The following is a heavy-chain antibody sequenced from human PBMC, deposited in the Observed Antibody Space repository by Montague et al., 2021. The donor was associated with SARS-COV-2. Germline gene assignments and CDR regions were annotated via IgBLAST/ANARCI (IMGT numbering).Heavy chain of an antibody. CDR1: GGSISSGSDY. D-gene: IGHD2-21*01. J-gene: IGHJ4*02. V-gene: IGHV4-61*02. Sequence: SQTLSLTCTVSGGSISSGSDYWSWIRQPAGKGLEWIGRIYTSGSTNYNPSLKSRVTISIDTSKNQFSLKLSSVTAADTAVYYCARVVGFDFDYWGQGTLVTVSS. CDR2: IYTSGST. CDR3: ARVVGFDFDY.